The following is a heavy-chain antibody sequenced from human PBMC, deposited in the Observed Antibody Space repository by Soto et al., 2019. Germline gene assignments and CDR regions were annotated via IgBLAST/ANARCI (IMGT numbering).Heavy chain of an antibody. J-gene: IGHJ4*02. CDR3: AEGGWYEGH. Sequence: SETLSLTCAVSGGSVSSDYWSWIRQPPGKGLEWIGYAHNSGNTDYNPSLKSRATISLDVSKNEFSLSLRSVTAADTAVYYCAEGGWYEGHRGQRKPVTVSS. CDR1: GGSVSSDY. V-gene: IGHV4-59*08. CDR2: AHNSGNT. D-gene: IGHD6-19*01.